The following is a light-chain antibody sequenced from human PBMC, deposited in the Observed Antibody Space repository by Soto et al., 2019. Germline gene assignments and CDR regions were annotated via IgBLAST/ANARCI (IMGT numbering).Light chain of an antibody. J-gene: IGKJ1*01. CDR2: GAS. CDR3: QQYGSSGT. Sequence: EIVLTQSPGTLCLSPGEGATLSCRASQTVSIHLAWYQQKPGQAPRLLIYGASNRATGIPDRFSGSGSGTDFTLTISRLEPEDFALYYCQQYGSSGTFGQGTKVDIK. CDR1: QTVSIH. V-gene: IGKV3-20*01.